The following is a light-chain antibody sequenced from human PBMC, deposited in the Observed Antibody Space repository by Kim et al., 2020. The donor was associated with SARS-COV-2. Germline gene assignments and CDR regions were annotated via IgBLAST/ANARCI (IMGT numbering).Light chain of an antibody. CDR3: QQTHSVPLT. CDR2: EAS. CDR1: QDISSW. Sequence: DIQMTQSPSSVSASVGDRVTITCRASQDISSWLGWYQQKPGKAPKVLIYEASNLQSGVPSRFSGSGSGTDFTLTINSLQPEDFATYYCQQTHSVPLTFGGGTKVDIK. J-gene: IGKJ4*01. V-gene: IGKV1D-12*01.